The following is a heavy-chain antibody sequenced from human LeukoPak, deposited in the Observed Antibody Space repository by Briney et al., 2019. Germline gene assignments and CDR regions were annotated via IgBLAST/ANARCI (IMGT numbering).Heavy chain of an antibody. Sequence: GESLKISCKGSGYSFTSYWISWVRQMPGKGLEWMGRIDPSDSYTNYSPSFQGHVTISADKSSSTAYLQWSSLKASDTAMYYCATTDPIENAFDIWGQGTMVTVSS. V-gene: IGHV5-10-1*01. CDR2: IDPSDSYT. J-gene: IGHJ3*02. D-gene: IGHD3-16*02. CDR3: ATTDPIENAFDI. CDR1: GYSFTSYW.